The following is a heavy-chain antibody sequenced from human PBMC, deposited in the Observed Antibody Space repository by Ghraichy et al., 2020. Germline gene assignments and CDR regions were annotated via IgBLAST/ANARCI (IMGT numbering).Heavy chain of an antibody. D-gene: IGHD2-21*01. CDR1: GFTFSANW. CDR2: MNEDGGEK. Sequence: GGSLRLSCAASGFTFSANWMSWVRQVPGRGLEWVANMNEDGGEKYYVDSVKGRFTVSRDNAKNSLYLQMSSLRVEDAAIYYCATKGGVVPGRTQDAFDLWGQGTMVTVSP. CDR3: ATKGGVVPGRTQDAFDL. J-gene: IGHJ3*01. V-gene: IGHV3-7*03.